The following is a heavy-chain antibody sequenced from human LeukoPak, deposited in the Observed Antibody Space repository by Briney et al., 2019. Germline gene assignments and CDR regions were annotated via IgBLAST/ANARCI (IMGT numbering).Heavy chain of an antibody. CDR3: ARDQDGGSPRDAFDI. Sequence: GGSLRLSCAASGFTFSSYWMSWVRQAPGKGLEWVANIKQDGSEKYYVDSVKGRFTIFRDNAKNSLYLQMNSLRAEDTAVYYCARDQDGGSPRDAFDIWGQGTMVTVSS. D-gene: IGHD3-10*01. J-gene: IGHJ3*02. CDR1: GFTFSSYW. CDR2: IKQDGSEK. V-gene: IGHV3-7*01.